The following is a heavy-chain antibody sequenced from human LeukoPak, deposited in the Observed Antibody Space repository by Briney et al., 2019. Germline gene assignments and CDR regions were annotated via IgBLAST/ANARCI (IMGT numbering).Heavy chain of an antibody. J-gene: IGHJ4*02. Sequence: SETLSLTCTVSGVSISSGDYYWSWIRQPPGKGLEWIAYIYYSGSAYYNPSLKSRVTISVDTSKNQFSLKLSSVTAADTAVYYCARDRGMTTIDYWGQGTLDTVSS. CDR2: IYYSGSA. CDR1: GVSISSGDYY. CDR3: ARDRGMTTIDY. D-gene: IGHD3-10*01. V-gene: IGHV4-30-4*01.